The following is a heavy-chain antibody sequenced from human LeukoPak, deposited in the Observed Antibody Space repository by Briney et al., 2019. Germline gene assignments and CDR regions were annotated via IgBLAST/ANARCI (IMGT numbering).Heavy chain of an antibody. CDR1: GFTFSSYS. J-gene: IGHJ4*02. CDR3: ARLGGYSKSFDY. V-gene: IGHV3-21*01. CDR2: ISSSSSYI. Sequence: GGSLRLSCAASGFTFSSYSMNWVRQAPGKGLEWVSSISSSSSYIYYADSMKGRFTISRDNAKNSLYLQMNSLRAEDTAVYYCARLGGYSKSFDYWGQGTLVTVSS. D-gene: IGHD4-11*01.